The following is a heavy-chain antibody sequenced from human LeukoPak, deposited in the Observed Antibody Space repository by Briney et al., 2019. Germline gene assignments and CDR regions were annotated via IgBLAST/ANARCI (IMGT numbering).Heavy chain of an antibody. V-gene: IGHV3-23*01. Sequence: GGSLRLSCAASGFTFSSYAMSWVRQAPGKGLEWVSAISGSGGSTYYADSVKGRFTISRDNSKNTLYLQMNGLRAEDTAVYYCAKDTAGNPLSDFDYWGQGTLVTVSS. CDR2: ISGSGGST. CDR1: GFTFSSYA. J-gene: IGHJ4*02. CDR3: AKDTAGNPLSDFDY. D-gene: IGHD1-1*01.